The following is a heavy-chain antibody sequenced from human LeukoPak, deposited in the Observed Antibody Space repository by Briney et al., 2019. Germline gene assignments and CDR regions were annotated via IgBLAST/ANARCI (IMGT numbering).Heavy chain of an antibody. Sequence: ASVKVSCKASGYTFTGYYMHWVRQAPGQGLEWMGWINPNSGGTNYAQKFQGRVTMTTDTSTSTAYMELRSLRSDDTAVYYCARGGTGYSSNDAFDIWGQGTMVTVSS. V-gene: IGHV1-2*02. CDR3: ARGGTGYSSNDAFDI. J-gene: IGHJ3*02. CDR2: INPNSGGT. CDR1: GYTFTGYY. D-gene: IGHD6-13*01.